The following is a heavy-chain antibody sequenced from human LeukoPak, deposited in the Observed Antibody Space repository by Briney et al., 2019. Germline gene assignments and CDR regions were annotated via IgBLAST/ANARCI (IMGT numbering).Heavy chain of an antibody. CDR2: ISGSGGST. V-gene: IGHV3-23*01. Sequence: GGSLRLSCAASGFTFSSYAMSWVRQALGKGLEWVSTISGSGGSTYYADSVKGRFTISRDNSKNTLYLQMNTLRAEDTAVYYCAKGAYSYGQNYFDYWGQGTLVTVSS. J-gene: IGHJ4*02. CDR3: AKGAYSYGQNYFDY. D-gene: IGHD5-18*01. CDR1: GFTFSSYA.